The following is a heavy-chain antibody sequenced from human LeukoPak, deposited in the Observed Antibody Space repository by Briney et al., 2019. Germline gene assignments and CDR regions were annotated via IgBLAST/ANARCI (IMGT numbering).Heavy chain of an antibody. CDR3: VRSKYYDSSASAFDI. V-gene: IGHV4-59*08. CDR2: FYYSGST. J-gene: IGHJ3*02. Sequence: SETLSLTCSVSGGSISSYYWSWIRQPPGQGLEWIGIFYYSGSTNYRPSLRSRVTISVDTPKSQISLKLSSVTAADTAVYYCVRSKYYDSSASAFDIRGQGTMVTVSS. CDR1: GGSISSYY. D-gene: IGHD3-22*01.